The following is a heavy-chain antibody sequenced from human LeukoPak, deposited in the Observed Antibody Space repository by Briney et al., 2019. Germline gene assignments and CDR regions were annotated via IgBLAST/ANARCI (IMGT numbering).Heavy chain of an antibody. D-gene: IGHD2-15*01. CDR1: GFTFSSYA. Sequence: GGSLRLSCAASGFTFSSYAMSWVRQAPGEGLEWVSTISESGANTHYAASVKRRFTISRDDSKNTLYVQMNSLRVEDTAIYYCTIQCSGSSCPLPAVWGQGTTVTVSS. CDR3: TIQCSGSSCPLPAV. J-gene: IGHJ6*02. CDR2: ISESGANT. V-gene: IGHV3-23*01.